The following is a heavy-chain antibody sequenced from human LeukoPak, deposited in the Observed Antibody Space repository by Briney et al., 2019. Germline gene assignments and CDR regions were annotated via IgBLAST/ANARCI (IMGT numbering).Heavy chain of an antibody. CDR2: ISDTGRST. CDR3: AKVLRGLAYYGDYRD. J-gene: IGHJ4*02. CDR1: GFTFSSYA. D-gene: IGHD4-17*01. V-gene: IGHV3-23*01. Sequence: GGSLRLSCAASGFTFSSYAMSWVRQAPGKGLEWVSGISDTGRSTYYADSVKGRFTISRSNSKNTLYLQMNSLRDEDTAVYYCAKVLRGLAYYGDYRDWGQGTLVTASS.